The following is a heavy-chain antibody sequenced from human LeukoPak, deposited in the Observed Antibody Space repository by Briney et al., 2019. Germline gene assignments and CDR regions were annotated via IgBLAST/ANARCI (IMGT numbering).Heavy chain of an antibody. CDR3: ARGPWGTSHDYGDTTYQRVDAFDI. J-gene: IGHJ3*02. CDR2: ISSSSSYI. Sequence: PGGSLRLSCAASGFTFSSYSMNWVRQAPGKGLEWVSSISSSSSYIYYADSMKGRFTISRDNSKNTLYLQMNSLRAEDTAVYYCARGPWGTSHDYGDTTYQRVDAFDIWGQGTMVTVSS. D-gene: IGHD4-17*01. CDR1: GFTFSSYS. V-gene: IGHV3-21*01.